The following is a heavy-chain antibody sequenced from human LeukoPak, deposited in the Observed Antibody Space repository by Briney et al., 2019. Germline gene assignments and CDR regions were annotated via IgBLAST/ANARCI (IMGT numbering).Heavy chain of an antibody. Sequence: GGSLRLSCAASGFTFSNYAMSWVRQAPGKGLEWVSTVSGSGGSTYYEDSVKGRFTISRDNSKNTLYLQMNSLRGEGTALYYCAKVIGQYYYDSSGYSIFDYWGQGTLVTVSS. V-gene: IGHV3-23*01. CDR3: AKVIGQYYYDSSGYSIFDY. J-gene: IGHJ4*02. CDR2: VSGSGGST. CDR1: GFTFSNYA. D-gene: IGHD3-22*01.